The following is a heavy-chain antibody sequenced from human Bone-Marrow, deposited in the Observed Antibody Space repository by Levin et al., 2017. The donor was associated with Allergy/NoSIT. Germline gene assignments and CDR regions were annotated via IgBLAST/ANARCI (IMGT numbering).Heavy chain of an antibody. CDR2: ISGGGDDT. V-gene: IGHV3-23*01. CDR3: AKGPHRSGYLRYFAL. D-gene: IGHD3-22*01. Sequence: SCAASGFNFENYAMSWVRRIPGKGLEWVSIISGGGDDTFYADAVKGRCTISRDNSKNTVDLQMNTLRVEDTAVYYCAKGPHRSGYLRYFALWGRGTLVTVIS. J-gene: IGHJ2*01. CDR1: GFNFENYA.